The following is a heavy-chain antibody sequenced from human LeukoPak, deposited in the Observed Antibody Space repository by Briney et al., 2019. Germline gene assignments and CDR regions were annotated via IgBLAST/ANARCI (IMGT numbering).Heavy chain of an antibody. CDR3: AKGITGTTDGMDV. Sequence: GGSLRLSCVASGFTFSSYAMSWVRQAPGKGLEWVSAISGSGGSTYYADSVKGRFTISRDNSKNTLYLQMNSLRAEDTAVYYCAKGITGTTDGMDVWGQGTTVTVSS. D-gene: IGHD1-7*01. CDR2: ISGSGGST. V-gene: IGHV3-23*01. J-gene: IGHJ6*02. CDR1: GFTFSSYA.